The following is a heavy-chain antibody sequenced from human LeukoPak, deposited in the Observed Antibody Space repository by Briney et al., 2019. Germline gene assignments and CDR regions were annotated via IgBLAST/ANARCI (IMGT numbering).Heavy chain of an antibody. D-gene: IGHD1-26*01. CDR3: ARQIVGATGLDY. J-gene: IGHJ4*02. V-gene: IGHV3-48*03. CDR1: GYTFSSYE. CDR2: ISSSGRTV. Sequence: GGSLRLSCAASGYTFSSYEMKWVRQAPGKGLEWVSYISSSGRTVYYADSVKGRFTISRDNAKDSLYLQMNSLRAEDTAFYYCARQIVGATGLDYWGQGTLVTVSS.